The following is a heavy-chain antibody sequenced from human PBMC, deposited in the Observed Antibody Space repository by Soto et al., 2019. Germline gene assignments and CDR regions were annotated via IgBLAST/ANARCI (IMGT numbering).Heavy chain of an antibody. CDR2: INAGDGNT. CDR1: GYIFTNYA. CDR3: ARGSVSFDS. Sequence: QVHLVQSGAEVKKPGASVNVSCKASGYIFTNYAIHWVRQAPGQRLEWMGRINAGDGNTRYSQNFQERVTITRDTSASTAYMQLSSLTSEVSTLYFCARGSVSFDSWGQGTLVTVSS. J-gene: IGHJ4*02. V-gene: IGHV1-3*01. D-gene: IGHD3-10*01.